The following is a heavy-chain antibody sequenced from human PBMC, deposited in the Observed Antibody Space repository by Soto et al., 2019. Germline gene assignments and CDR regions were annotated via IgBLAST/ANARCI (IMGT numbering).Heavy chain of an antibody. CDR2: ISHSGST. CDR3: ARCRSAALIETSSFRVLFDL. Sequence: QVQLQQWGAGLLKPSETLSLTCTVSGASFSVSDYHWSWIRQPPGKGLEWVGEISHSGSTNYSPSLKSRVSVSVDTSKIQVSLRLSSVSAADTAVYYCARCRSAALIETSSFRVLFDLWCHGTMVIVSS. V-gene: IGHV4-34*01. D-gene: IGHD3-10*01. J-gene: IGHJ4*01. CDR1: GASFSVSDYH.